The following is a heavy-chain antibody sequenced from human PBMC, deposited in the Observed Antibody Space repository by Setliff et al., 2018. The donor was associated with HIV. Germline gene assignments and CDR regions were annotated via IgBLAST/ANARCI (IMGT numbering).Heavy chain of an antibody. J-gene: IGHJ3*02. Sequence: SETLSLTCAAFGESSNNDAWTWIRQPPGKGLEWIGEVSPIGETTYSQSLKDRVTISIDTSKHHFSLKLSSVTAADTAVYYCARHEGRSYYDYVWGSSRPVDAFDIWGQGTMVTVSS. V-gene: IGHV4-34*01. CDR3: ARHEGRSYYDYVWGSSRPVDAFDI. CDR2: VSPIGET. CDR1: GESSNNDA. D-gene: IGHD3-16*02.